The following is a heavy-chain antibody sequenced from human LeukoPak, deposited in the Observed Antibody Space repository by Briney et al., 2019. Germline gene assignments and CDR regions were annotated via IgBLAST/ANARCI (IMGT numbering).Heavy chain of an antibody. CDR1: GFTFSSYG. CDR3: AKDRSPHYDFWSGYSGRYFDH. CDR2: IRYDGSNK. D-gene: IGHD3-3*01. Sequence: PGGSLRLSCAASGFTFSSYGMHWVRLAPGKGLEWVAFIRYDGSNKYYADSVKGRFTISRYNSKNTVYLQMNSLRGEDTAVYYCAKDRSPHYDFWSGYSGRYFDHWGQGTLVTVSS. J-gene: IGHJ4*02. V-gene: IGHV3-30*02.